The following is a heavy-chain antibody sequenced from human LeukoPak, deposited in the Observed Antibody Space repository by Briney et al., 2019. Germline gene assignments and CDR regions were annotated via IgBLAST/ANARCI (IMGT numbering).Heavy chain of an antibody. V-gene: IGHV1-2*06. D-gene: IGHD1-26*01. J-gene: IGHJ4*02. CDR1: GYTLTDHY. CDR3: ARGFGLGGATVPPQFDY. CDR2: INPDSGVA. Sequence: ASVKVSCKAPGYTLTDHYMHWVRQAPGQGLEWMGRINPDSGVANYGQAFRGRVTMTRDPSINTAYMEVSTLRSDDTAVYYCARGFGLGGATVPPQFDYWGQGTLVTVSS.